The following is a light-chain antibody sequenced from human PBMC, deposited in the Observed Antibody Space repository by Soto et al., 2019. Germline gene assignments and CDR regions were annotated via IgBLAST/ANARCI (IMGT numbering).Light chain of an antibody. V-gene: IGKV3-15*01. CDR2: GAS. CDR1: QSVRTK. J-gene: IGKJ1*01. Sequence: EIVLTQSPATLSLSPGEGATLSCRASQSVRTKLAWYQQKAGQAPRLLIYGASTRATGIPARFSGSGSGTEFTLTISSLQSEDFAVYYCQQYNNWPPWTFGQGTKVDIK. CDR3: QQYNNWPPWT.